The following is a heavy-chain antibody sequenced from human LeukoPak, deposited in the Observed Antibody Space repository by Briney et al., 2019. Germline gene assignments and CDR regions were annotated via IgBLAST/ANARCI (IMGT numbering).Heavy chain of an antibody. J-gene: IGHJ5*01. CDR2: ISPTGSTT. D-gene: IGHD5-18*01. Sequence: GGSLRLSCTASGFSFSGHWMHWARQLPGKGLVWVSRISPTGSTTSYADSVKGRFTIFRDNAKSSLYLQMNSLRVEDTAVYYCATGGSEYRSDWFDSWGQGTLVNVAS. CDR1: GFSFSGHW. CDR3: ATGGSEYRSDWFDS. V-gene: IGHV3-74*01.